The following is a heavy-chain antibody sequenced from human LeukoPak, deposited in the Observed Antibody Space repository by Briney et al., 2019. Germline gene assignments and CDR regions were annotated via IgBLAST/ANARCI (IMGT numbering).Heavy chain of an antibody. J-gene: IGHJ3*02. D-gene: IGHD1-26*01. CDR3: ARDPYRFAFDI. V-gene: IGHV3-7*03. CDR1: GFTFSRYW. CDR2: INVDGTAE. Sequence: GGSLRLSCAASGFTFSRYWMNWVRQAPGQGLEWVANINVDGTAEYYVDSVKGRFTISRDNAKNSLYLQMNSLRAEDTAVYYCARDPYRFAFDIWGQGTVVLVSS.